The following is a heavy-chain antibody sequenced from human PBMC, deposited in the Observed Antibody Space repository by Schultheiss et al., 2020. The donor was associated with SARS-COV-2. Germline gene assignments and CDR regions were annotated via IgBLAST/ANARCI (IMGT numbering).Heavy chain of an antibody. Sequence: SETLSLTCTVSGGSISSGYYWGWIRQPPGKGLEWIGSIYHSGSTYYNPSLKSRVTISVDTSKNQFSLKLSSVTAADTAVYYCAREGGNYAFDIWGQGTMVTVSS. V-gene: IGHV4-38-2*02. D-gene: IGHD4-23*01. CDR3: AREGGNYAFDI. CDR1: GGSISSGYY. J-gene: IGHJ3*02. CDR2: IYHSGST.